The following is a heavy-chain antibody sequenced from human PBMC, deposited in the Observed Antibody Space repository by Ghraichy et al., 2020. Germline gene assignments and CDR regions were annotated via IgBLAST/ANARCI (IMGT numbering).Heavy chain of an antibody. Sequence: ASVKVSCKASGYTFSSYGITWVRPAPGQGLEWIGWISAHNGLRNYAPKFQGRVTMTTDTSTSTAFMELRSLGSDDTTIYYCARDVWDHDYYDSSGYYYGPIDFWGQGTLVTVSS. CDR1: GYTFSSYG. V-gene: IGHV1-18*04. J-gene: IGHJ4*02. D-gene: IGHD3-22*01. CDR3: ARDVWDHDYYDSSGYYYGPIDF. CDR2: ISAHNGLR.